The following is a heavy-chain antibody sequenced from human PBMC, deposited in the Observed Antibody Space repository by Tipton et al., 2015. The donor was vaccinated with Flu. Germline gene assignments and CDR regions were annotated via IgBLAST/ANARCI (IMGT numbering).Heavy chain of an antibody. CDR1: GFTFSSYE. CDR3: ARPRGGQLEVGYFDS. J-gene: IGHJ4*02. CDR2: IDSSGGAI. Sequence: SLRLSCAASGFTFSSYEMNWVRQAPGKGLDWVSYIDSSGGAIYYADSVKGRFTISRDISKNTLYLQMNSLRAEDTAVYYCARPRGGQLEVGYFDSWGQGTLVTVSS. D-gene: IGHD6-6*01. V-gene: IGHV3-48*03.